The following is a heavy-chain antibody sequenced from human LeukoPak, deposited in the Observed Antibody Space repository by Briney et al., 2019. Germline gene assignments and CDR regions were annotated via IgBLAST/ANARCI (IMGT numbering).Heavy chain of an antibody. Sequence: GGSLRLSCAASGFTVGTKYMNWVRQAPGRGLEWVSIIYSGGTTYYADSVKGRFTISRDTSKNTLSLQMHSLRAEDTAVYFCARLGDHFHWNLDLWGRGTRVTVSS. J-gene: IGHJ2*01. D-gene: IGHD3-3*02. V-gene: IGHV3-53*01. CDR1: GFTVGTKY. CDR2: IYSGGTT. CDR3: ARLGDHFHWNLDL.